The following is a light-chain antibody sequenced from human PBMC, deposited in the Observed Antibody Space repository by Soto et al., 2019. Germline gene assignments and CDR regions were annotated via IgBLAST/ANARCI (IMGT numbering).Light chain of an antibody. CDR3: YSYEV. Sequence: QSALTQPASVSGSPGQSITISCTGTRSDVSAYNYVSWYQQHPGKAPKLIIYEVSNRPSGVSNRFSGSKSGNTASLTISGLQAEDEADYYCYSYEVFGGGTKLTVL. J-gene: IGLJ1*01. CDR2: EVS. CDR1: RSDVSAYNY. V-gene: IGLV2-14*01.